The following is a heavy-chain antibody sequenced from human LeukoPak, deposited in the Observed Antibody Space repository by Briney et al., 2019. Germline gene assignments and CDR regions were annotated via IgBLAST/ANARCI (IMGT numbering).Heavy chain of an antibody. CDR3: AREGKDLRLGYYNSAVDD. CDR1: GFPFSGYS. D-gene: IGHD2-15*01. J-gene: IGHJ6*02. V-gene: IGHV3-21*01. Sequence: GGSLRLSCAASGFPFSGYSLHWVRQAPGKGLEWVSSISSSAAYIAYADSVKGRFTISRDNAKDSLYLQMNNLRAEDTAVYYCAREGKDLRLGYYNSAVDDWGQGTTVSVSS. CDR2: ISSSAAYI.